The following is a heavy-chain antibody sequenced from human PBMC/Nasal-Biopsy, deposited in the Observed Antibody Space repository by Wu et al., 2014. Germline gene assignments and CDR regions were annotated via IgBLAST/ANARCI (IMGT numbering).Heavy chain of an antibody. V-gene: IGHV3-64D*06. D-gene: IGHD3-3*01. CDR2: ISNDGIHT. J-gene: IGHJ6*02. CDR1: GFIFSNYA. CDR3: VKHDFWQGDV. Sequence: RLSCSTSGFIFSNYAFHWVRQAPGKGLEYVSAISNDGIHTDYAASVRGRFTISKDSSDDTVYLQMSSLRPEDAAVYYCVKHDFWQGDVWGQGTTVAVSS.